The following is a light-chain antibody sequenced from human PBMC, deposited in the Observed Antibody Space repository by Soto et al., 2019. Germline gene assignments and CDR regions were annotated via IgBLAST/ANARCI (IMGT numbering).Light chain of an antibody. CDR1: QSVNNNY. J-gene: IGKJ1*01. CDR2: GAY. Sequence: IVMTQSLATLSSSQGERATLSFRASQSVNNNYLAWYQQKPGQAPRLLIYGAYNRATGIPDRFSGSGSGTDFTLTISRQEPEDLAVYYCQQYGSSGTFGQGTKVDIK. CDR3: QQYGSSGT. V-gene: IGKV3-20*01.